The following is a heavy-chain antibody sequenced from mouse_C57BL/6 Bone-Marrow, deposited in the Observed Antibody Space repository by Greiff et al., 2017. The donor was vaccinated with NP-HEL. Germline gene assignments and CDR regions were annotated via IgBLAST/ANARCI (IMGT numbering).Heavy chain of an antibody. D-gene: IGHD1-1*01. CDR2: IDPENGDT. CDR3: TTCGSSPYAMDY. J-gene: IGHJ4*01. CDR1: GFNITDDY. V-gene: IGHV14-4*01. Sequence: VQLQQSGAELVRPGASVKLSCTASGFNITDDYMHWVKQRPEQGLEWIGWIDPENGDTAYASKFQGKATITADTSSNTAYLQLSSLTSEDTAVDDCTTCGSSPYAMDYWGQGTSVTVSS.